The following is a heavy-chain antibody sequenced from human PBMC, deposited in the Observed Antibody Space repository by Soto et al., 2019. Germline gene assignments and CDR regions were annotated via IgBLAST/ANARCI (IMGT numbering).Heavy chain of an antibody. Sequence: GESLKISCKGSGYSFTSYWIGWVRQMPGKGLEWMGIIYPGDSDTRYSPSFQGQVTISADKSISTAYLQWSSLKASDTAMYYCARHNSHRLLYYYYYYMDVWGKGTTVTVSS. J-gene: IGHJ6*03. D-gene: IGHD1-26*01. CDR2: IYPGDSDT. CDR1: GYSFTSYW. CDR3: ARHNSHRLLYYYYYYMDV. V-gene: IGHV5-51*01.